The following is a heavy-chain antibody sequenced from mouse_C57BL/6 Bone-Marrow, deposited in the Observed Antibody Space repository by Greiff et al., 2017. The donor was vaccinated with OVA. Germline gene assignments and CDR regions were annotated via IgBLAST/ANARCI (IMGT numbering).Heavy chain of an antibody. Sequence: EVQGVESGGGLVQPGGSMKLSCAASGFTFSDAWMDWVRQSPEKGLEWVAEIRNKANNHATYYAESVKGRFTISRDDSKSSVYLQMNSLRAEDTGIYYCTGFITTVVSYFDYWGQGTTLTVSS. D-gene: IGHD1-1*01. V-gene: IGHV6-6*01. CDR1: GFTFSDAW. J-gene: IGHJ2*01. CDR3: TGFITTVVSYFDY. CDR2: IRNKANNHAT.